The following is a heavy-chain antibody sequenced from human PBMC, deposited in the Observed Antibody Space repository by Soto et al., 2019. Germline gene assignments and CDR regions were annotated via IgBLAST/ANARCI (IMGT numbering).Heavy chain of an antibody. CDR1: GYTFTSYG. CDR3: ARDGDTYYDILTGSGVNFDY. D-gene: IGHD3-9*01. J-gene: IGHJ4*02. Sequence: VASVKVSCKASGYTFTSYGISWVRQAPGQGLEWMGWISAYNGNTNYAQKLQGRVTMTTDTSTSTAYMELRSLRSDDTAVYYCARDGDTYYDILTGSGVNFDYWGQGTLVTVSS. CDR2: ISAYNGNT. V-gene: IGHV1-18*01.